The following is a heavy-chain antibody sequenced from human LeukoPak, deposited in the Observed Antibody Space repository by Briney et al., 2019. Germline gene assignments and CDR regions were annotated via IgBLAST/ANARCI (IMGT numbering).Heavy chain of an antibody. D-gene: IGHD6-13*01. Sequence: GESLKISCKGSGYSFTSYWIGWVRQMPGKGLEWMGIIYPGGSDTRYSPSFQGQVTISADKSISTAYLQWSSLKASDTAMYYCASFGRYSSSWYVGFDYWGQGTLVTVSS. CDR1: GYSFTSYW. CDR2: IYPGGSDT. V-gene: IGHV5-51*01. CDR3: ASFGRYSSSWYVGFDY. J-gene: IGHJ4*02.